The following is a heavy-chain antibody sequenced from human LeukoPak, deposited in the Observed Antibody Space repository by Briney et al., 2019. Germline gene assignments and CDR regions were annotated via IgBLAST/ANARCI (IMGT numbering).Heavy chain of an antibody. Sequence: SETLSLTCTVSGNSFGDYYWSWIRQPAGKGLEWIWRSYTSGSTTYNPSLKSRVTMSVDTSKRQFSLNLMSVTAADTAVYYCTRDTGTTGEVKFDPWGQGTLVTVSS. CDR3: TRDTGTTGEVKFDP. CDR1: GNSFGDYY. CDR2: SYTSGST. J-gene: IGHJ5*02. D-gene: IGHD4-17*01. V-gene: IGHV4-4*07.